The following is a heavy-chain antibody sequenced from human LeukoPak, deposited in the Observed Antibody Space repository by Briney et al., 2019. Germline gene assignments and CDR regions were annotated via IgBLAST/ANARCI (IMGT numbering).Heavy chain of an antibody. CDR1: GFPFSSYA. CDR3: AKSIADFWSGFYPSYFDY. Sequence: PGGSLRLSCAASGFPFSSYAMSWVRQAPGKGLEWVSGFSGSGDSTYYADSVKGRFTISRDNSKHTLYLQMNSLRAEDTAVYYCAKSIADFWSGFYPSYFDYWGQGTLVTVSS. J-gene: IGHJ4*02. V-gene: IGHV3-23*01. D-gene: IGHD3-3*01. CDR2: FSGSGDST.